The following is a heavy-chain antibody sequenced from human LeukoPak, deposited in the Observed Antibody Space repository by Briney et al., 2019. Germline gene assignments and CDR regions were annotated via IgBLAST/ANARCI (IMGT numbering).Heavy chain of an antibody. J-gene: IGHJ4*02. CDR1: GYTFSGYY. V-gene: IGHV1-2*02. Sequence: ASVKVSCKASGYTFSGYYIHWVRQAPGQGLEWMGWITPHSGDTNYAQKFQGRVTMTRDTSISTAYMELSRLRFDDTAVYYCARGYYYGSGPTFFDYWGQGTLVTVSS. CDR3: ARGYYYGSGPTFFDY. D-gene: IGHD3-10*01. CDR2: ITPHSGDT.